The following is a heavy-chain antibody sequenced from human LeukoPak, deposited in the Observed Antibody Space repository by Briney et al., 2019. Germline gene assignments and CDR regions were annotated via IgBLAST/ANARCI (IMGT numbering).Heavy chain of an antibody. D-gene: IGHD3-10*01. V-gene: IGHV3-30*02. CDR3: AKPSGLGFGELYYFDY. CDR1: GFTFSSYG. CDR2: IRYDGSNK. Sequence: PGGSLRLSCAASGFTFSSYGMHWVRQAPGKGLEWVAFIRYDGSNKYYADSVKGRFTISRDNSKNTLYLQMNSLRAEDTAVYYCAKPSGLGFGELYYFDYWGQGTLVTVSS. J-gene: IGHJ4*02.